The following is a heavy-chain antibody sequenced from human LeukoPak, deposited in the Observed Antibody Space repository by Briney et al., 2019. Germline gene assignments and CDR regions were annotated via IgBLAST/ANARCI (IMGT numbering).Heavy chain of an antibody. D-gene: IGHD4-11*01. CDR1: GGSISSGDYY. Sequence: SETLSLTCTVSGGSISSGDYYWSWIRQPPGKGLEWIGYIYYSGSTYYNPSLKSRVTISVDTSKNQFSLKLSSVTAADTAVYYCARHDMTTVTEYGMDVWGQGTTVTVSS. J-gene: IGHJ6*02. V-gene: IGHV4-30-4*01. CDR2: IYYSGST. CDR3: ARHDMTTVTEYGMDV.